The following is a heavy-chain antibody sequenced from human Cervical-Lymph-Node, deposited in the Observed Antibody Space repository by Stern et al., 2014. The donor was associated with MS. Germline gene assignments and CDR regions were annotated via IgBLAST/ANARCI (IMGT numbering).Heavy chain of an antibody. J-gene: IGHJ5*02. CDR2: ILTIFGTL. D-gene: IGHD2-15*01. Sequence: QLQLEQSGAEVKKPGSSVKVSCKASGGTSSSYSINWVRQAPGQGLEWMGRILTIFGTLPAAQKFQGRVTFTAYEASTTAYIELSSLTSEYTAVYYCARELPWNIVVAFAENWLDPWGQGTLVTFSS. CDR3: ARELPWNIVVAFAENWLDP. V-gene: IGHV1-69*01. CDR1: GGTSSSYS.